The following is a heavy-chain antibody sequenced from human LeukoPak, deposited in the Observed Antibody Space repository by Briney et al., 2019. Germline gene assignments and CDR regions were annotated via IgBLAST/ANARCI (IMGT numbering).Heavy chain of an antibody. J-gene: IGHJ4*02. CDR1: GFTFSSYA. CDR3: AKERDSSGWYLDY. Sequence: GGSLRLSCAASGFTFSSYAMSWVRQAPGKGLEWVSVISGSGDRTYYADSVKGRFTISRDNSKNTLPLQMNSLRAEDTAVYYCAKERDSSGWYLDYWGQGTLVTVSS. D-gene: IGHD6-19*01. V-gene: IGHV3-23*01. CDR2: ISGSGDRT.